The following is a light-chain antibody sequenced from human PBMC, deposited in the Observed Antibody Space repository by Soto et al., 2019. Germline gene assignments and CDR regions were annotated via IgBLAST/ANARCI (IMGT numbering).Light chain of an antibody. CDR2: GAS. J-gene: IGKJ1*01. CDR1: QTISRS. CDR3: QQYTNWPKT. V-gene: IGKV3D-15*01. Sequence: EIGLTQSPGTLSLSPGERATLSFMASQTISRSLAWYQQKPGQAPRLLIYGASTRATGIPERFSGSGSGTEFTLTISSLQSEDFAVYYCQQYTNWPKTFGQGTKVDIK.